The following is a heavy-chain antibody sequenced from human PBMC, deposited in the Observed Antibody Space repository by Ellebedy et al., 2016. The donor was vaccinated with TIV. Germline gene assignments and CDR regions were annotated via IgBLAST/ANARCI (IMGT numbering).Heavy chain of an antibody. CDR3: ASARADYGDYFFES. CDR1: DGSFDGYY. D-gene: IGHD4-17*01. V-gene: IGHV4-34*01. Sequence: MPGGSLRLSCGVYDGSFDGYYWTWIRQSPGKGLEWIGEVNNTGTTHFNPSLKGRAAVSVDTSKRQYSLTLKSLTAADTGLYYCASARADYGDYFFESWGQGSLVTVSS. CDR2: VNNTGTT. J-gene: IGHJ4*02.